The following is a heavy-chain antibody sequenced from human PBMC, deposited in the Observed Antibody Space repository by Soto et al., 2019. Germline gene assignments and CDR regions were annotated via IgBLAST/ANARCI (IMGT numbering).Heavy chain of an antibody. Sequence: QVQLQQWGAGLLKPSETLSLTCAVYGGSFSGYYWSWIRQPPGKGLEWIGEINHSGSTNYNPSLKSRVTISVDTSKNQFSLKLSSVTAADTAVYYCARWIVCRRAAGENAFDIWGQGRMVTVSS. CDR2: INHSGST. V-gene: IGHV4-34*01. D-gene: IGHD2-15*01. J-gene: IGHJ3*02. CDR1: GGSFSGYY. CDR3: ARWIVCRRAAGENAFDI.